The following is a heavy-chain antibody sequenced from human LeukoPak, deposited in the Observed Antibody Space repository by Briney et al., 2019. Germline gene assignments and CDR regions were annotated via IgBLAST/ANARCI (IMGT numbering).Heavy chain of an antibody. V-gene: IGHV4-59*01. D-gene: IGHD1-1*01. CDR1: GGSISSYY. CDR3: VRDPVTERWGWFDP. CDR2: IYNSIGGST. Sequence: SETLSLTCTVSGGSISSYYWSWIRQPPGKGLEWIGYIYNSIGGSTNYNPSLKSRVSISVDTSKNEVSLRLTSVTAADTAVYYCVRDPVTERWGWFDPWGQGTLVTVSS. J-gene: IGHJ5*02.